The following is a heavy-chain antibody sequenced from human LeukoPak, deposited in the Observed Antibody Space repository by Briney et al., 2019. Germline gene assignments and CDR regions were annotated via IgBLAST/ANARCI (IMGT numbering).Heavy chain of an antibody. CDR3: AKDLRGLILRYFDS. CDR2: VGISGSDT. J-gene: IGHJ4*02. D-gene: IGHD3-16*01. Sequence: PGGSLRLSCAASGFTFSSYAMSWVRQAPGKGLEWVSTVGISGSDTYYADSVKGRFTISRDNSKNTLFLQMNSLGVEDTAVYYCAKDLRGLILRYFDSWGQGILVTVSS. V-gene: IGHV3-23*01. CDR1: GFTFSSYA.